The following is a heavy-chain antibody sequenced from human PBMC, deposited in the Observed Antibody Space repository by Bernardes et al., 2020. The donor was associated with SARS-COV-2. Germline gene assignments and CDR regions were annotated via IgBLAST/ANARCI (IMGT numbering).Heavy chain of an antibody. Sequence: GGSLRLSCAPSGFTFTSYAMSWVRQAPGKGLEWVSGISGSGGSAYYADSVKGRFTISRDNAKNSLYLQMNSLRAEDTAVYYCARARWGELRFLEWLPGETYYYYYGMDVWGQGTTVTVSS. V-gene: IGHV3-23*01. CDR3: ARARWGELRFLEWLPGETYYYYYGMDV. CDR2: ISGSGGSA. CDR1: GFTFTSYA. D-gene: IGHD3-3*01. J-gene: IGHJ6*02.